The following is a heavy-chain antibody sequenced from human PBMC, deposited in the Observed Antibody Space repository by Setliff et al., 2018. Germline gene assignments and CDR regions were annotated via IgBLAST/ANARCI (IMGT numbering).Heavy chain of an antibody. CDR1: GYTFTGYY. V-gene: IGHV1-2*06. Sequence: ASVKVSCKASGYTFTGYYMHWVRQAPGQGLEWVGRINPDSGGTNYAQKFQGRVTMTRDTSISTAYMALSRLRSDDTAVYYCARTYYYASSGYRGYYYYLDVWGKGTTVTVSS. D-gene: IGHD3-22*01. J-gene: IGHJ6*03. CDR2: INPDSGGT. CDR3: ARTYYYASSGYRGYYYYLDV.